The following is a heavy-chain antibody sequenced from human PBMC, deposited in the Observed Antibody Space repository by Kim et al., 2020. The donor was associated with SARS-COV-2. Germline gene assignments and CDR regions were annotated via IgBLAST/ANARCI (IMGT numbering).Heavy chain of an antibody. CDR3: SLFSSGGIFCFDY. CDR1: GGTFSSYA. CDR2: IIPIFGTA. D-gene: IGHD6-19*01. Sequence: SVKVSCKASGGTFSSYAISWVRQAPGQGLEWMGGIIPIFGTANYAQKFQVRVTITADESTSTAYMELSSLGSEDTAVYYCSLFSSGGIFCFDYWGQGTLVTVSS. J-gene: IGHJ4*02. V-gene: IGHV1-69*13.